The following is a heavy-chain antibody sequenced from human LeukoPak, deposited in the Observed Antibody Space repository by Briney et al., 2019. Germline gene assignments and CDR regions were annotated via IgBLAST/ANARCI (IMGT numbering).Heavy chain of an antibody. V-gene: IGHV1-18*04. D-gene: IGHD3-10*01. J-gene: IGHJ4*02. CDR3: ALGSGSYYRGIDY. Sequence: ASVTVSCKASGYTFTSYGISWVRQAPGQGLEWMGWISASNGNTNYAQKLQGRVTMTTDTSTITAYMELRSLRSDDTAVYYCALGSGSYYRGIDYWGQGTLVSVSS. CDR2: ISASNGNT. CDR1: GYTFTSYG.